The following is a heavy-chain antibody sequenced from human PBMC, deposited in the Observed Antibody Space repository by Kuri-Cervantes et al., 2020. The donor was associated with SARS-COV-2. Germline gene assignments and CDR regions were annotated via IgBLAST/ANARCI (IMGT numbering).Heavy chain of an antibody. J-gene: IGHJ4*02. CDR3: ARRGGYYDFWSGSGIDY. V-gene: IGHV4-34*01. Sequence: SETLSLTCTVSGGSISSYYWSWIRQPPGKGLEWIGEINHSGSTNYNPSLKSRVTISVDTSKNQFSLKLSSVTAADTAVYYCARRGGYYDFWSGSGIDYWGQGTLVTVSS. D-gene: IGHD3-3*01. CDR1: GGSISSYY. CDR2: INHSGST.